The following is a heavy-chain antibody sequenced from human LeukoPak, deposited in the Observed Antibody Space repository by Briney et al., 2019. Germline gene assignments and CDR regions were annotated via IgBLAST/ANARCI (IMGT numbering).Heavy chain of an antibody. CDR3: ARDRGGSYHYYGMDV. CDR2: IYHSGTT. J-gene: IGHJ6*02. Sequence: SQTLSLICTVSGGSISSGGYYWSWIRQHPGKGLEWIGCIYHSGTTYYNPSLKSRITISVDTSKNQFSLKLSSVTAADTAVYFCARDRGGSYHYYGMDVWGQGTTVTVSS. CDR1: GGSISSGGYY. D-gene: IGHD6-25*01. V-gene: IGHV4-31*03.